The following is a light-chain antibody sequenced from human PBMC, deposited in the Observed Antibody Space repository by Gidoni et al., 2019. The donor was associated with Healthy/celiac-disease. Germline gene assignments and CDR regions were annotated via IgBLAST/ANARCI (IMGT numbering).Light chain of an antibody. J-gene: IGKJ1*01. CDR1: QSVSSSY. V-gene: IGKV3-20*01. Sequence: IVLTQSPGTLSLSPGERPTLSCRASQSVSSSYLAWYQQKPGQAPRRRIYGASSWATGIPDRFSGSGSGTDFTLTISRLEAEDFAVYYCQQYGSSPWTFXXXTKVEIK. CDR3: QQYGSSPWT. CDR2: GAS.